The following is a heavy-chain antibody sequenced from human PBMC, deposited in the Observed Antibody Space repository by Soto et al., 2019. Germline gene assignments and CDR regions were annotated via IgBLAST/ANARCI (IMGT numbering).Heavy chain of an antibody. CDR3: ARGSRGYSRVFDL. CDR2: IYYSGSP. V-gene: IGHV4-59*01. J-gene: IGHJ4*02. CDR1: GGSISTYH. D-gene: IGHD5-18*01. Sequence: PSETLSLTCTVSGGSISTYHWSWIRQPPGKGLEWIGYIYYSGSPNYSPSLKSRVTISLDTSKNQFSLKVNSVTAADTAVYYCARGSRGYSRVFDLWGQGTLVTVSS.